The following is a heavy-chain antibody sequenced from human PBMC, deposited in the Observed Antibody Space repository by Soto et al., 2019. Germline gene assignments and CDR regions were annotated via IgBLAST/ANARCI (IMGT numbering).Heavy chain of an antibody. J-gene: IGHJ5*02. CDR3: ARVVRGVVNWFDP. V-gene: IGHV1-18*01. CDR1: GDTFTNFG. D-gene: IGHD3-10*01. CDR2: IATYNSNR. Sequence: HLVQSGPEVKKPGASITVSCKTSGDTFTNFGLSWVRQAPGQGLEWMGWIATYNSNRNYAQKFQGRLTLTTDTSTSTAYMEPKNLRYDDTAVYYCARVVRGVVNWFDPWGQGTLVTVSS.